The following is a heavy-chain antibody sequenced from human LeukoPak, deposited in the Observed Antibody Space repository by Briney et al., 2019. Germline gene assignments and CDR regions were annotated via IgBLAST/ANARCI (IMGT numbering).Heavy chain of an antibody. D-gene: IGHD6-6*01. CDR1: GFTFSTYE. CDR3: ARSRVAALQASDY. CDR2: ISSSGSTI. Sequence: GGSLRLSCAASGFTFSTYEMNWVRQAPGKGLEWVSYISSSGSTIYYADSVKGRFTISRDSAKNSLYLQMNSLRAEDTAVYYCARSRVAALQASDYWGQGTLLTVSS. V-gene: IGHV3-48*03. J-gene: IGHJ4*02.